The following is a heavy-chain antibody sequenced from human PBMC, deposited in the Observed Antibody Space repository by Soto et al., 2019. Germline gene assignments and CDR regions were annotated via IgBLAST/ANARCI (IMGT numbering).Heavy chain of an antibody. CDR3: ARGTPTPGIDY. D-gene: IGHD1-26*01. J-gene: IGHJ4*02. CDR1: GFTFRNYW. V-gene: IGHV3-7*03. Sequence: EVQLVESGGGLVQPGRSLRLACVASGFTFRNYWMNWVRQAPGKGLEWVVNIGQDGSEKYYVDSVKGRFTVSRDNAKNSLYLQMDSLRAEDTAVYYCARGTPTPGIDYWGQGTLVTVSS. CDR2: IGQDGSEK.